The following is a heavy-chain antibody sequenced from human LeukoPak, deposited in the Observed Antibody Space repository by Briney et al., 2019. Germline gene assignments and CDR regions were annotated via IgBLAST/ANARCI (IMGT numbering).Heavy chain of an antibody. V-gene: IGHV3-7*03. J-gene: IGHJ5*02. CDR2: INQDGREI. Sequence: GGSLRLSCVASGFTFGSYWMTWVRQAPGKGLEWVANINQDGREIYYVDSVKGRFTISRDNAKNSLYLQMNSLRAEDTAVYYCARVLWEYDSSFRFDPWGQGTLVTVSS. CDR3: ARVLWEYDSSFRFDP. CDR1: GFTFGSYW. D-gene: IGHD3-22*01.